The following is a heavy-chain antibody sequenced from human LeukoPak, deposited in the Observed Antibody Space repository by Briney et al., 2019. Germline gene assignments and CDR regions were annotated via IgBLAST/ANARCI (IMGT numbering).Heavy chain of an antibody. D-gene: IGHD4-17*01. CDR3: TRMTTGHDY. J-gene: IGHJ4*02. CDR2: INHSGYI. CDR1: GVSFNDYY. V-gene: IGHV4-34*01. Sequence: SETLSLTCAVSGVSFNDYYWSWVRQTPGKGLEWIGEINHSGYINDSPSLKSRVTLSIDTSRKQFSLNLRSVPVADTGIYYCTRMTTGHDYWGQGTLVTVSS.